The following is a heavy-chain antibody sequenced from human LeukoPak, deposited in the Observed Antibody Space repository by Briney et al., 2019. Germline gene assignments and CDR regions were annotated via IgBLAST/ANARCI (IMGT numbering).Heavy chain of an antibody. D-gene: IGHD3-10*01. J-gene: IGHJ6*03. Sequence: GASVKVSCKASGYTFTGYYMHWVRQAPGQGLEWMGWINPNSGGTNYAQKFQGRVTMTRDTSISTAYMELSRLRSDDTAVYYCARGGPSGSYHLKGYYYYYMDVWGKGTTVTISS. CDR2: INPNSGGT. CDR3: ARGGPSGSYHLKGYYYYYMDV. CDR1: GYTFTGYY. V-gene: IGHV1-2*02.